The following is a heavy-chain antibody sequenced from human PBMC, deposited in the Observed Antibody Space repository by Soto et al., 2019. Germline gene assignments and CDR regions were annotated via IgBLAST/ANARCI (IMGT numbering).Heavy chain of an antibody. Sequence: QVQLVESGGGLVKPGGSLRLSCAASGFTFSDYFRTRIRHAPGKGLEWVSYISSSGTTIFYADSVQGRFTISRDNAKKSLYLEINSLRAEDTVVYYCARDCGSCYSGFDSWGQGTLVTVS. CDR1: GFTFSDYF. V-gene: IGHV3-11*01. J-gene: IGHJ4*02. D-gene: IGHD2-15*01. CDR2: ISSSGTTI. CDR3: ARDCGSCYSGFDS.